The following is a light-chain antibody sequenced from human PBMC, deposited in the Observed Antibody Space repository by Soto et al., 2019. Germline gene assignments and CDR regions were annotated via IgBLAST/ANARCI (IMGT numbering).Light chain of an antibody. CDR2: GAS. CDR1: QSVSGSY. CDR3: QQYGSSPPNT. Sequence: DIVLTQSPGTLSLSPGERATLSCRASQSVSGSYLAWYQQKPGQAPRLLIYGASSRATGIADRFSGSGSGTDFTLTISRLEPEDFAVYYCQQYGSSPPNTFGQGTKLEIK. V-gene: IGKV3-20*01. J-gene: IGKJ2*01.